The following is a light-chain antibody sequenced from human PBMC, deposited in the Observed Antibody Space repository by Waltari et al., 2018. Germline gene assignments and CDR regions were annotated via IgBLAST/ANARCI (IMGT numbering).Light chain of an antibody. J-gene: IGKJ2*01. CDR2: DAS. V-gene: IGKV3-11*01. Sequence: EIVLTQYPATLSLSPWETATLSYRASQSVSSYLAWYQQKPGQAPSRLIYDASNRATGIPARFSGSGSGTDFTLTISSLEPEDFAVYYCQQRSNWPPRYTFGQGTKLEIK. CDR3: QQRSNWPPRYT. CDR1: QSVSSY.